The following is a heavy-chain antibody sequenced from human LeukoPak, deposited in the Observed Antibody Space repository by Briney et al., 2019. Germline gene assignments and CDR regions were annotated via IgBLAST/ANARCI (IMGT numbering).Heavy chain of an antibody. Sequence: GGSLRLSCAASGFTFSTYWMSWVRQAPGKGLEWVSAISGSGGSTYYADSVKGRFTISRDNSKNTLYLQMNSLRAEDTAVYYCAKDTNYYDSSGYYYHTYNWFDPWGQGTLVTVSS. V-gene: IGHV3-23*01. D-gene: IGHD3-22*01. J-gene: IGHJ5*02. CDR1: GFTFSTYW. CDR3: AKDTNYYDSSGYYYHTYNWFDP. CDR2: ISGSGGST.